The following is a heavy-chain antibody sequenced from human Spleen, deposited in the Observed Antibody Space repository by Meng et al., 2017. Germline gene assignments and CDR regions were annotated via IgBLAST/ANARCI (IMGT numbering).Heavy chain of an antibody. V-gene: IGHV1-18*01. CDR1: GYTFTRNG. CDR2: ISGYNGNT. Sequence: LVQCGGAGKKRGASVKISCKASGYTFTRNGISWVRQATGQGLEWMGWISGYNGNTKYAQKFQGRVTMTTDTSTSTAYMELRSLTSDDTAVYYCARDRAMLTDRNWFDPWGQGTLVTVSS. CDR3: ARDRAMLTDRNWFDP. D-gene: IGHD3-9*01. J-gene: IGHJ5*02.